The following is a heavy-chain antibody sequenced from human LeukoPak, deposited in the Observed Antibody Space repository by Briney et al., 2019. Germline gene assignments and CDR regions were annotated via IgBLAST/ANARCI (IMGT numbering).Heavy chain of an antibody. Sequence: PGGSLRLSCAASGFTFSSYGMHWVRQAPGKGLEWVALIWYDGSKYYADSVKGRLTISRDNSKNTLYLQMNSLRAEDTAVYYCARDDGYSYGSAHGHYYYGMDVWGQGTTVTVSS. CDR1: GFTFSSYG. CDR3: ARDDGYSYGSAHGHYYYGMDV. D-gene: IGHD5-18*01. V-gene: IGHV3-33*01. J-gene: IGHJ6*02. CDR2: IWYDGSK.